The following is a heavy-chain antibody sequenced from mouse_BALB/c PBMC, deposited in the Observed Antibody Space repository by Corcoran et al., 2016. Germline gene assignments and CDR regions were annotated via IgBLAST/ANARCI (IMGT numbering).Heavy chain of an antibody. CDR2: INTYTGEP. Sequence: QIQLVQSGPELKKPGETVKISCKASGYTFTNYGMNWVKQAPGKGLKWMGWINTYTGEPTYADDFKGRFAFSMETSASTAYLQINNLKNEDTATYFCARGPYAMDYWGQGTSVTVSS. J-gene: IGHJ4*01. CDR1: GYTFTNYG. CDR3: ARGPYAMDY. V-gene: IGHV9-3-1*01.